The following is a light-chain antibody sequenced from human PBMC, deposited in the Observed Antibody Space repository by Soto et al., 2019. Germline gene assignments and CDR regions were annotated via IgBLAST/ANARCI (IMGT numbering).Light chain of an antibody. CDR3: QAYDSRLSGSV. CDR1: SSNIGAPYD. J-gene: IGLJ3*02. CDR2: GNN. Sequence: QSVLTQPPSVSGAPGQRVTISCTGSSSNIGAPYDVHWYQQLPGTAPKLLIYGNNNRPSGVPDRFSGSKSGTSASLAITGLQADDEADYYCQAYDSRLSGSVFGGGTKVTVL. V-gene: IGLV1-40*01.